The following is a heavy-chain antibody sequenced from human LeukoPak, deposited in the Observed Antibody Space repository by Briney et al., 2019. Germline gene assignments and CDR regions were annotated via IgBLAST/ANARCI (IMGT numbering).Heavy chain of an antibody. CDR1: GFTFSSYA. CDR3: AKDGLVTFDY. V-gene: IGHV3-23*01. CDR2: ISGSGGST. J-gene: IGHJ4*02. Sequence: GRSLRLSCAASGFTFSSYATSWVRQAPGKGLEWVSAISGSGGSTYYADSVKGRFTISRDNSKNTLYLQMNSLRAEDTAVYYCAKDGLVTFDYWGQGTLVTVSS. D-gene: IGHD3/OR15-3a*01.